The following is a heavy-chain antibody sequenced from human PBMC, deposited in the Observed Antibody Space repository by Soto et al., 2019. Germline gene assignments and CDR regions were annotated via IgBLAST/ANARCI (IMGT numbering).Heavy chain of an antibody. Sequence: QVQLQQWGAGLLKPSETLSLTCAVYGGSFSGYYWSWIRQPPGKGLEWIGEINHSGSTNYNPSLKRRVTISVDTSKNQFSLKLSSVTAADTAVYYCARGPGYCSGGSCYSGTAEYFQHWGQGTLVTVSS. D-gene: IGHD2-15*01. CDR1: GGSFSGYY. CDR2: INHSGST. CDR3: ARGPGYCSGGSCYSGTAEYFQH. J-gene: IGHJ1*01. V-gene: IGHV4-34*01.